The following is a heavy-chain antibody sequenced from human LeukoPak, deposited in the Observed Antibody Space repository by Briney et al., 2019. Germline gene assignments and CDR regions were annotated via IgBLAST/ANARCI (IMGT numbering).Heavy chain of an antibody. CDR3: ARGDVFSDY. D-gene: IGHD5-24*01. CDR1: GGSISSYY. J-gene: IGHJ4*02. Sequence: PSETLSLTCSVSGGSISSYYCNWIRQPPGKGLEWIGYIHYSGSTNYNPSLKSRVTISVDTSKNQFSLKLSSVTAADTAMYYCARGDVFSDYWGQGTLVTVSS. CDR2: IHYSGST. V-gene: IGHV4-59*01.